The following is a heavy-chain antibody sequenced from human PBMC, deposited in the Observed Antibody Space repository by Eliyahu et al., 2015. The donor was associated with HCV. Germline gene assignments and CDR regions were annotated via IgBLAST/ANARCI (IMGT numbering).Heavy chain of an antibody. V-gene: IGHV3-21*01. CDR1: GFTFSSFS. D-gene: IGHD3-16*01. J-gene: IGHJ6*02. CDR3: ARGGMGPYYYYAMDV. CDR2: ISSSGTYI. Sequence: EVQLVESGGGLVKPGGSLXLSCXASGFTFSSFSMNWVRQAPGKGLEWVSSISSSGTYIYYADSLRGRFTISRDDANDSLYLQINSLRAEDTALYYCARGGMGPYYYYAMDVWGQGTTVTVSS.